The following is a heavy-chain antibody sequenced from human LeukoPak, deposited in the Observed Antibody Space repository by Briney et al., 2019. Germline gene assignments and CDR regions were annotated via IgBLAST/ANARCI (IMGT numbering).Heavy chain of an antibody. J-gene: IGHJ4*02. CDR2: ISGGSGYI. Sequence: GGSLRLSCAASGFTFSSYSMKWVRQAPGKGLEWVSSISGGSGYIYYADSVKGRFNISRDNAKNSLYLQMNSLRAEDTAVYYCVGGPIAAAGEDYWGQGILVTVSS. CDR3: VGGPIAAAGEDY. D-gene: IGHD6-13*01. V-gene: IGHV3-21*01. CDR1: GFTFSSYS.